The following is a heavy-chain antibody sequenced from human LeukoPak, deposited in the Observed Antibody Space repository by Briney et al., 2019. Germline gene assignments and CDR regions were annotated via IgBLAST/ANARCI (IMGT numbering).Heavy chain of an antibody. CDR1: GFTFSIYW. J-gene: IGHJ5*02. Sequence: PGGSLRLSCAASGFTFSIYWMHWVRQVPGKGLVWVSRISPDGSSTNYADSVKGRFTISRDNSKNTLYLQMNSLRAEDTAVYYCAKEVAPTFWSGYYPFTDDSFDPWGQGTLVTVSS. CDR2: ISPDGSST. D-gene: IGHD3-3*01. V-gene: IGHV3-74*01. CDR3: AKEVAPTFWSGYYPFTDDSFDP.